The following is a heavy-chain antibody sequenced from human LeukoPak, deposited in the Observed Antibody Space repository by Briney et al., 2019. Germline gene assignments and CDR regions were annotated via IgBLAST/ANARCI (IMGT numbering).Heavy chain of an antibody. Sequence: GSSVKVSCKASGGTFISYTISWVRQAPGQGLEWMGRIIPILGIANYAQKFQGRVTITADKSTSTAYMELSSLRSEDTAVYYCARGRFTMVRGVIIADFDYWGQGTLVTVSS. CDR2: IIPILGIA. J-gene: IGHJ4*02. CDR3: ARGRFTMVRGVIIADFDY. V-gene: IGHV1-69*02. CDR1: GGTFISYT. D-gene: IGHD3-10*01.